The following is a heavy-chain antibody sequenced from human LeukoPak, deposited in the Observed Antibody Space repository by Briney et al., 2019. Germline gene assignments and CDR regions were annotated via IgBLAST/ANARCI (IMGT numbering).Heavy chain of an antibody. D-gene: IGHD5-18*01. J-gene: IGHJ4*02. V-gene: IGHV4-30-2*01. CDR1: GGSISSGGYS. CDR3: ARGVDTPNYFDY. Sequence: PSQTLSLTCAVSGGSISSGGYSWSWIRQPPGKGLEWIGYIYHGGSTYYNPSLKSRVTISVDRSKNQFSLKLSSVTAADTAVYYCARGVDTPNYFDYWGQGTLVTVSS. CDR2: IYHGGST.